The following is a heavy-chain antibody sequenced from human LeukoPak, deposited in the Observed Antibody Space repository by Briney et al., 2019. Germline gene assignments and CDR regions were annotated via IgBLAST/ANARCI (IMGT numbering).Heavy chain of an antibody. D-gene: IGHD2/OR15-2a*01. Sequence: GSLRLSCAASGFTFSRYSMNWVRQAPGKGLEWVAFIRSSTTYTYYADSVKGRVTFSRDNDRNSLYLQMDSLRAEDTAVYYCARADTSEYYMDVWGNGTTVIVSS. CDR2: IRSSTTYT. CDR1: GFTFSRYS. CDR3: ARADTSEYYMDV. V-gene: IGHV3-21*01. J-gene: IGHJ6*03.